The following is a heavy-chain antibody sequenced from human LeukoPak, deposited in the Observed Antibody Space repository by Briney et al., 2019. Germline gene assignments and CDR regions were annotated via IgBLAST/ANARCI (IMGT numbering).Heavy chain of an antibody. V-gene: IGHV1-2*02. J-gene: IGHJ4*02. CDR1: GYAFTGYY. D-gene: IGHD4/OR15-4a*01. CDR3: ARDRIYGDDGVCDY. Sequence: EASVKVSCKASGYAFTGYYMHWVRQAPGQGLEWMGWINPNSGGTNYAQKFQGRVTMTRDTSISTAYMELSRLRSDDTAVYYCARDRIYGDDGVCDYWGQGTLVTVSS. CDR2: INPNSGGT.